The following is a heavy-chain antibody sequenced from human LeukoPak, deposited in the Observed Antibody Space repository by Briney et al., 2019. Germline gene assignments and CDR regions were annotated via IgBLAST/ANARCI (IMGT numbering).Heavy chain of an antibody. Sequence: GGSLRLSCAASGFTFSDYYMSWIRQAPGKGLEWVSYISSSGSIIYYADSVKGRFTISRDNAKNSLYLQMSSLRSEDTAVYYCARGPRMEGASSGYSFDYWGQGTLVTVSS. CDR1: GFTFSDYY. CDR2: ISSSGSII. CDR3: ARGPRMEGASSGYSFDY. J-gene: IGHJ4*02. V-gene: IGHV3-11*01. D-gene: IGHD3-22*01.